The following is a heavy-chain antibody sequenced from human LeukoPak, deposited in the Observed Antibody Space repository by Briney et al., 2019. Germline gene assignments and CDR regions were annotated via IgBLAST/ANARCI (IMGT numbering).Heavy chain of an antibody. Sequence: GASVKVSCKASGGTFSSYAINWVRQAPGQGLEWMGRIIPILGISNYAQKFQGRVTITADESTSTAYMELSSLRSEDTAVYYCARVRTTVEYYYYYMDVWGKGTTVTVSS. J-gene: IGHJ6*03. CDR3: ARVRTTVEYYYYYMDV. CDR1: GGTFSSYA. D-gene: IGHD4-23*01. V-gene: IGHV1-69*04. CDR2: IIPILGIS.